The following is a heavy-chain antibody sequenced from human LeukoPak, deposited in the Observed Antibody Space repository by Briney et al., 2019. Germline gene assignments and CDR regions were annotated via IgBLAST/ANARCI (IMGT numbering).Heavy chain of an antibody. CDR3: ARAQYYLDS. J-gene: IGHJ4*02. Sequence: GGSLRLSCAASGXTFSDYYMSWIRQAPGKGLEWVSYISSSSSNRNYADSVKGRFTISRDNAKNSLDLQMNSLRAEDTAVYYCARAQYYLDSWGQGTLVTVSS. CDR1: GXTFSDYY. CDR2: ISSSSSNR. V-gene: IGHV3-11*06.